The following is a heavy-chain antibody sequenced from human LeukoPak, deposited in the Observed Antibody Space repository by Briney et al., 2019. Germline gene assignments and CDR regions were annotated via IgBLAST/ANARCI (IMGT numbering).Heavy chain of an antibody. Sequence: GGSLRLSCAASGFTLSSYWMHWVRQAPGKGLVWVSRINSDGRSTIYADSVKGRFTISRDNAKNTLYLQMNSLRAEDTAVYYCARATGETRYYGMDVWGEGTTVTVSS. CDR2: INSDGRST. V-gene: IGHV3-74*01. J-gene: IGHJ6*04. D-gene: IGHD3-10*01. CDR3: ARATGETRYYGMDV. CDR1: GFTLSSYW.